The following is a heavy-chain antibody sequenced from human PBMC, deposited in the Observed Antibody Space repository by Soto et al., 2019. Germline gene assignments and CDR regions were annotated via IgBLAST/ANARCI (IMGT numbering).Heavy chain of an antibody. D-gene: IGHD3-22*01. J-gene: IGHJ6*02. CDR3: ARRLYYDSSGFEGGGMDV. V-gene: IGHV4-39*01. CDR1: GGSISSSSYY. CDR2: IYYSGST. Sequence: PSETLSLTCTVSGGSISSSSYYWGWIRQPPGKGLEWIGSIYYSGSTYYNPSLKSRVTISVDTSKNLFSLKLSSVTAADTAVYYCARRLYYDSSGFEGGGMDVWGQGTTVTVS.